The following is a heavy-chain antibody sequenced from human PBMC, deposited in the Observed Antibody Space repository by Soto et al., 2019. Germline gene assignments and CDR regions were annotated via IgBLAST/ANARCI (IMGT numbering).Heavy chain of an antibody. CDR3: ASGASRWYPYFFDS. Sequence: QAQVVQSGAEVRKPGSSVKLSCKASEGTFNSYAIAWVRQAPGQGLEWMGGIIPYYNTLNYAQKFQDRVTITADDSTNTVYMELSSLRSDDPAVYFCASGASRWYPYFFDSWAQGTLVIVSS. D-gene: IGHD6-13*01. CDR2: IIPYYNTL. J-gene: IGHJ4*02. CDR1: EGTFNSYA. V-gene: IGHV1-69*01.